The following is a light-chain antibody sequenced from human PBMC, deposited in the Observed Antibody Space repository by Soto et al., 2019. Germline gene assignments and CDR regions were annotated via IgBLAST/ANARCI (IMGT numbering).Light chain of an antibody. CDR2: AAS. CDR1: QDISRY. V-gene: IGKV1-39*01. J-gene: IGKJ4*01. CDR3: QQNYSTTLT. Sequence: IQLIPSAAFMCASVGHSAAITCGASQDISRYLNWYQQKPGKAPKVLIYAASNLQSGVPSRFSGSGSGTDFTITISSLQNEDIATYYGQQNYSTTLTFCGGTKVDIK.